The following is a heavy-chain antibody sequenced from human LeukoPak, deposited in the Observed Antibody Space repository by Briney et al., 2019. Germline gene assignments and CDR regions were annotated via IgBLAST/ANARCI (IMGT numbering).Heavy chain of an antibody. D-gene: IGHD3-10*01. CDR2: IYTSGST. J-gene: IGHJ4*02. V-gene: IGHV4-61*02. CDR1: GGSISSGTYY. CDR3: AGNYYGSGSYYSEDRY. Sequence: SEILSLTCTVSGGSISSGTYYWSWIRQPAGKGLEWIGRIYTSGSTNYNPSLKSRATISLDTSKNQFSLKLSSVTAADTAVYYCAGNYYGSGSYYSEDRYWGQGTLVTVSS.